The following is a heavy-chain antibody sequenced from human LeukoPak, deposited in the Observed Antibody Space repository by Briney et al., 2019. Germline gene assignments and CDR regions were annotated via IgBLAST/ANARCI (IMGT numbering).Heavy chain of an antibody. CDR2: IYYSGST. J-gene: IGHJ5*02. CDR1: GGSISSGGYY. D-gene: IGHD2-2*01. V-gene: IGHV4-31*03. Sequence: SETLSLTCTVSGGSISSGGYYWSWIRQHPGKGLEWIGYIYYSGSTYYNPSLKSRVTISVDTSKNQFYLKMSSVTAADTAVYYCARDPGCSSTSCEWGWFDPWGQGTLVTVSS. CDR3: ARDPGCSSTSCEWGWFDP.